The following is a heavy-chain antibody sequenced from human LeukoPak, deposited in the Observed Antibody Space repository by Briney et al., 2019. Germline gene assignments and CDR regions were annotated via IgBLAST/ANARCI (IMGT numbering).Heavy chain of an antibody. J-gene: IGHJ6*03. V-gene: IGHV4-59*01. CDR1: GGSISSYY. Sequence: PSETLSLTCTVSGGSISSYYWSWIRQPPGKGLEWIGYIYYSGSTNYNPSLKSRVTISVDTSKNQFSLKLSSVTAADTAVYYCARGYSYGWDYYYYMDVWGKGTTVTISS. D-gene: IGHD5-18*01. CDR2: IYYSGST. CDR3: ARGYSYGWDYYYYMDV.